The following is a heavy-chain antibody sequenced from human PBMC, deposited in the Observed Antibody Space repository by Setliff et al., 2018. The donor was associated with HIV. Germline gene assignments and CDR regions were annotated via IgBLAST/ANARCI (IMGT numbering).Heavy chain of an antibody. Sequence: SETLSLTCAVYGGSLSSSYWTWIRQAPGKGLEWIGEINHSGSTNNNPSLKSRVTISVDTSKNQFSLKLSSVTAADTAVYYCARRGFLEWLSLDYWGQGTLVTVSS. CDR2: INHSGST. J-gene: IGHJ4*02. CDR1: GGSLSSSY. V-gene: IGHV4-34*01. CDR3: ARRGFLEWLSLDY. D-gene: IGHD3-3*01.